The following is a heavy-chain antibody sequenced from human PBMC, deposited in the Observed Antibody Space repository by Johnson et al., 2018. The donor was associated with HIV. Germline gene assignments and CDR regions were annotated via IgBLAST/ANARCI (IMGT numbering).Heavy chain of an antibody. D-gene: IGHD4-23*01. Sequence: VQLVESGGGVVQPGGSLRLSCAASGFTFSSYAMSWVRQAPGKGLQWVSSISGSGGSTYYADSVKGRFTISRDNSKNTLYLQMNSLRAEDTAVYYCASPGTVVTGLAFDIWGQGTMVTVSS. J-gene: IGHJ3*02. CDR3: ASPGTVVTGLAFDI. CDR2: ISGSGGST. CDR1: GFTFSSYA. V-gene: IGHV3-23*04.